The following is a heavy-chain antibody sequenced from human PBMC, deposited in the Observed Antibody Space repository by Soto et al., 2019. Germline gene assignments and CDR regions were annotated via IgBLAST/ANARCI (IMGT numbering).Heavy chain of an antibody. CDR3: ARVAVGATAGGGYYYYGMDV. CDR1: GYTFTGYY. Sequence: QVQLVQSGAEVKKPGASVKVSCKASGYTFTGYYMHWVRQAPGQGLAWMGWINPNSGGTNYAQKFQGWVTMTRDTSISTHYMELSRLGSDDTAVYYCARVAVGATAGGGYYYYGMDVWGQGTTVTVSS. V-gene: IGHV1-2*04. J-gene: IGHJ6*02. D-gene: IGHD1-26*01. CDR2: INPNSGGT.